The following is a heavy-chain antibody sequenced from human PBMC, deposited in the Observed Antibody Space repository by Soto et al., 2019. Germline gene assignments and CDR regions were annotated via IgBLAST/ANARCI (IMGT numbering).Heavy chain of an antibody. CDR3: AKARDAFDI. CDR1: GFTFSSYG. J-gene: IGHJ3*02. V-gene: IGHV3-30*18. CDR2: ISYDGSNK. Sequence: GGSLRLSCAASGFTFSSYGMHWVRQAPGKGLEWVAVISYDGSNKYYADSVKGRFTISRDNSKNTLYLQMNSLRAEDTAVYYCAKARDAFDIWGQGTMVTVSS.